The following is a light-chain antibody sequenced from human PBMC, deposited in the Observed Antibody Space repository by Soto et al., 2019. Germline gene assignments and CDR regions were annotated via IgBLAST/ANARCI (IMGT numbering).Light chain of an antibody. Sequence: ELVLTQSPATLSLSPGERATISCRASQSVSSYLAWYKPQPGQAPSLLIYDASNRATGIPARFSGSGSGTDSTLTIRSLEPEDFAVDYCQQRSNWITFGQGTRLEIK. V-gene: IGKV3-11*01. CDR3: QQRSNWIT. CDR1: QSVSSY. CDR2: DAS. J-gene: IGKJ5*01.